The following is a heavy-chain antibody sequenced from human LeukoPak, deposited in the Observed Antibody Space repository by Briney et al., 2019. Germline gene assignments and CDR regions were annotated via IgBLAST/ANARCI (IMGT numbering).Heavy chain of an antibody. CDR2: TTSNGKSV. CDR3: AKDLEMATIPNWFDP. Sequence: GGSLRLSCAASGFTFSDYYMGWIRQAPGKGLEWVSYTTSNGKSVYYAASVKGRFTISRDNSKNTLYLQMNSLRAEDTAVYYCAKDLEMATIPNWFDPWGQGTLVTVSS. CDR1: GFTFSDYY. J-gene: IGHJ5*02. D-gene: IGHD5-24*01. V-gene: IGHV3-11*01.